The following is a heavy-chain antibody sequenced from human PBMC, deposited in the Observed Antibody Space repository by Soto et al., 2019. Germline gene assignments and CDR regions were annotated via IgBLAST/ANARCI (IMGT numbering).Heavy chain of an antibody. CDR1: GYTLTELS. J-gene: IGHJ4*02. Sequence: ASVKVSCKVSGYTLTELSMHWVRQAPGKGLEWMGGFDPEDGETIYAQKFQGRVTMTEDTSTDTAYMELSSLRSEDTAGYYCATSFTVTLDFDYWGQGTLVTVSS. D-gene: IGHD4-4*01. CDR3: ATSFTVTLDFDY. CDR2: FDPEDGET. V-gene: IGHV1-24*01.